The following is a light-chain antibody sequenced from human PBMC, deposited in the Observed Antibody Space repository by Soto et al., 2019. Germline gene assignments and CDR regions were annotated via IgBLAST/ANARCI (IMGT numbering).Light chain of an antibody. CDR2: DAS. CDR3: QQYHAYST. CDR1: QSISTW. Sequence: DIQMTQSPSALSASVGDRVTITCRASQSISTWLAWYQQTPGKAPKVLIYDASKLEAGVPSRFSGTGSGTQFTLTISSLQSDDFGTYYCQQYHAYSTFGLGTRVEVK. V-gene: IGKV1-5*01. J-gene: IGKJ1*01.